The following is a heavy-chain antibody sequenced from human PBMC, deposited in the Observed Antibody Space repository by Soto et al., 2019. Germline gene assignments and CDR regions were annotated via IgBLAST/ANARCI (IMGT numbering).Heavy chain of an antibody. J-gene: IGHJ6*03. Sequence: QVHLVQSGGEVKKPGASVKVSCKASGYTFTSHGISWVRQAPGHGLEWMGWISAHNGDTNYAQKLQGRVTVTTDTTTNTAYMELRGLRSEDTAVYYCASMVRGSNIDYYSYMDVWGKGTTVTVSS. D-gene: IGHD3-10*01. CDR3: ASMVRGSNIDYYSYMDV. CDR1: GYTFTSHG. V-gene: IGHV1-18*01. CDR2: ISAHNGDT.